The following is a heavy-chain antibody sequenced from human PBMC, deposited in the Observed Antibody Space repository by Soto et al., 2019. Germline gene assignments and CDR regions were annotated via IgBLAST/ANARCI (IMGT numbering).Heavy chain of an antibody. CDR2: IYTSGST. CDR1: GGSISSYY. CDR3: AREKLSGIAVAELDY. J-gene: IGHJ4*02. Sequence: SETLSLTCTVSGGSISSYYWSWIRQPAGKGLEWIGRIYTSGSTNYNPSLKSRVTMSVDTSKNQFSLKLSSVTAADTAVYYCAREKLSGIAVAELDYWGQGTLVTVS. D-gene: IGHD6-19*01. V-gene: IGHV4-4*07.